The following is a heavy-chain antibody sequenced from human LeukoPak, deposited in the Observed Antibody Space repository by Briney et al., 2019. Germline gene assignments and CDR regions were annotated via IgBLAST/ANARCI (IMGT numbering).Heavy chain of an antibody. CDR3: ARGRVTYYDFWSGYSRTHYFDY. CDR2: INHSGST. Sequence: PSETLSLNCAVYGGSVSGYYWSWIRQPQGKGLEWIGEINHSGSTNYNPSLKSRVTISVDTSKNQFSLKLSSVTAADTAVYYCARGRVTYYDFWSGYSRTHYFDYWGQGTLVTVSS. CDR1: GGSVSGYY. V-gene: IGHV4-34*01. D-gene: IGHD3-3*01. J-gene: IGHJ4*02.